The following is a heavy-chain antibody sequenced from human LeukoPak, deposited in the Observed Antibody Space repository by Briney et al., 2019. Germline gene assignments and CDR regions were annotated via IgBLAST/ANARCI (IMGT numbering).Heavy chain of an antibody. D-gene: IGHD1-14*01. V-gene: IGHV3-30*02. CDR3: AKVRRPLYYYYYGMDV. CDR2: IRDDGSNK. J-gene: IGHJ6*02. Sequence: GSLRLSFAAAGFTFSSFGMQWGRQAPGKGLGGVAFIRDDGSNKYYADSVKGRFTISRDNSKNTLYLQMNSLRAEDTAVYYCAKVRRPLYYYYYGMDVWGQGTTVTVSS. CDR1: GFTFSSFG.